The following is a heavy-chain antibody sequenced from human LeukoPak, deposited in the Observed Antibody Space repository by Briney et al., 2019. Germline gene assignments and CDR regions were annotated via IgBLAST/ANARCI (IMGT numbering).Heavy chain of an antibody. V-gene: IGHV3-74*01. CDR3: GRQYRTGVGLRYLDN. CDR1: GLTFSRYR. D-gene: IGHD3/OR15-3a*01. J-gene: IGHJ4*02. Sequence: PGRSLRLSCEASGLTFSRYRMYWVRQAPGKGLLRVSRINSDGSSTNYADPVKGRFTITRDNAKNTLFLQMNSPRPEDAAVYYCGRQYRTGVGLRYLDNWGQGALVTVSS. CDR2: INSDGSST.